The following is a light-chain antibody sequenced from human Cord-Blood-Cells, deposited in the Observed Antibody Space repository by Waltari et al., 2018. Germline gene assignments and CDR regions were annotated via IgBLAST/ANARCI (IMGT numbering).Light chain of an antibody. CDR3: QQYNNWPPERT. CDR2: GAS. CDR1: QSVSSN. J-gene: IGKJ1*01. Sequence: EIVMTQSPATLSVSPGERATLSCRASQSVSSNLAWYQQKPGQAPRPLIYGASTRATGIPARFSGSGSGTEFTLTISSLQSEDFAVYYCQQYNNWPPERTFGQGTKVEIK. V-gene: IGKV3-15*01.